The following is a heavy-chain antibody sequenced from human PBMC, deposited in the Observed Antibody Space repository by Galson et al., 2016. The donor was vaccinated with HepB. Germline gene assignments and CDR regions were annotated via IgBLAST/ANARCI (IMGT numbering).Heavy chain of an antibody. CDR2: ISYDGSTK. V-gene: IGHV3-30-3*01. CDR1: GFTFSSYA. CDR3: AVAYSNYWSLGY. J-gene: IGHJ4*02. D-gene: IGHD2-21*01. Sequence: SLRLSCAASGFTFSSYAMHWVRQAPGKGLEWVAVISYDGSTKYYADSVKGRFTISRDNSKNTLSVQMNSLRAEDTAVYYRAVAYSNYWSLGYWGQGTLVTVSS.